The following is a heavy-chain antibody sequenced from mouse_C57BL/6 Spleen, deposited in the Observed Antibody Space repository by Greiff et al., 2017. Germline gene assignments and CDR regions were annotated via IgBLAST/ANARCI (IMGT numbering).Heavy chain of an antibody. CDR3: ARFSYYGSSHYFDY. V-gene: IGHV1-64*01. J-gene: IGHJ2*01. D-gene: IGHD1-1*01. CDR2: IHPNSGST. CDR1: GYTFTSYW. Sequence: QVQLQQPGAELVKPGASVKLSCKASGYTFTSYWMHWVKQRPGQGLEWIGMIHPNSGSTNYNEKFKSKATLTVDKSSSTAYMQLSILTSEDSAVYYCARFSYYGSSHYFDYWGQGTTLTVSS.